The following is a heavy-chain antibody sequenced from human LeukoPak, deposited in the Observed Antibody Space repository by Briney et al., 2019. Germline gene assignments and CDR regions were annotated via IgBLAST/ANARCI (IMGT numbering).Heavy chain of an antibody. J-gene: IGHJ6*03. CDR1: GGSIISYY. CDR3: ARDDYYMDV. Sequence: SETLSLTCTVSGGSIISYYWSWIRQPPGKGLEWTGYIYYSGSTNYNPSLKSRVTISVDASKNQFSLKLSSVTAADTAVYYCARDDYYMDVWGKGTTVTVSS. V-gene: IGHV4-59*01. CDR2: IYYSGST.